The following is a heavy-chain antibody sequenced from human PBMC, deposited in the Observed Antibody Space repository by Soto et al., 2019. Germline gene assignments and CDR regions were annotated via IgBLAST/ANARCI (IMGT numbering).Heavy chain of an antibody. J-gene: IGHJ6*02. V-gene: IGHV1-18*01. CDR2: ISAYNGNT. CDR3: ARQQWLYYYYGMDV. D-gene: IGHD6-19*01. CDR1: GYTFTTYG. Sequence: SVKVSCKASGYTFTTYGISWVRQAPGQGLEWMGWISAYNGNTNYAQKIQGRVTMTTDTSTSTAYMELRSLRSDDTAVYYCARQQWLYYYYGMDVWGQGTTVTVSS.